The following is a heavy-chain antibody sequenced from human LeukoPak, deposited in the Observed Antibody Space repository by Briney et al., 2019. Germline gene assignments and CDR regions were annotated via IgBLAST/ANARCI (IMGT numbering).Heavy chain of an antibody. CDR3: ARDLEVAAVDLGLDP. J-gene: IGHJ5*02. CDR1: GYTFTGYC. D-gene: IGHD6-13*01. V-gene: IGHV1-2*02. CDR2: INPNSGGT. Sequence: GASVKVSCKASGYTFTGYCMHWVRQAPGQGLEWMGWINPNSGGTDYAQKFQGRVTMTRDTSITTAHMELSRLKSDDTAVYYCARDLEVAAVDLGLDPWGQGTLVTVSS.